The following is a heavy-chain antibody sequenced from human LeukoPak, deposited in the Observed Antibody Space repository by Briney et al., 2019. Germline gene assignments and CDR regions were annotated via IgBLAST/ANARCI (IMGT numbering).Heavy chain of an antibody. CDR1: GFTFSSYA. J-gene: IGHJ1*01. CDR3: AKSLDRISWYLYFEH. Sequence: GGSLRLSCAASGFTFSSYAMSWVRQAPGRGLEWVSYISSSSTIYYADSVKGRFTISRDNAKNSLYLQMNSLRDEDTAVYYCAKSLDRISWYLYFEHWGRGTLVTVSS. V-gene: IGHV3-48*02. D-gene: IGHD6-13*01. CDR2: ISSSSTI.